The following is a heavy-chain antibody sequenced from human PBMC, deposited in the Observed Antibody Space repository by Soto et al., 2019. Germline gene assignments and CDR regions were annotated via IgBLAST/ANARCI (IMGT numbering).Heavy chain of an antibody. CDR2: VSYFGTT. CDR1: GGSISSYY. D-gene: IGHD6-25*01. Sequence: PSETLSLTCTVSGGSISSYYWSWIRQPPGKGLEWIGYVSYFGTTNYNPSLQSRLTISLDTSKNQFSLKLSSVTAADTAVYYCARPHGGSSGWDNWFDPWGQGTLVTVSS. V-gene: IGHV4-59*01. CDR3: ARPHGGSSGWDNWFDP. J-gene: IGHJ5*02.